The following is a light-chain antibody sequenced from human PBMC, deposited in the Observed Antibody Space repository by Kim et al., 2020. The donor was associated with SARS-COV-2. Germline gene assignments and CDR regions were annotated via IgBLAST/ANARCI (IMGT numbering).Light chain of an antibody. CDR3: ASYTSTNTLV. CDR2: DVS. CDR1: SSDSGDYNY. J-gene: IGLJ2*01. V-gene: IGLV2-14*03. Sequence: QSALTQPASVSGSPGQSITISCTGTSSDSGDYNYVSWYQQHPGKAPKLMIYDVSNRPSGVSNRFSGSKSGNTASLTISGLQAEDEAHYSCASYTSTNTLVFGGGTQLTVL.